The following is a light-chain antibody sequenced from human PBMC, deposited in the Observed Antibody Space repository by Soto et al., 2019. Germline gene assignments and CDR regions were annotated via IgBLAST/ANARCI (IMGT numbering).Light chain of an antibody. CDR2: GAF. Sequence: DIVLTQSPDTLSLSPGERATLSCRASQSVNGNDFAWYQQKPGQAPRLLIFGAFSRATGIPDKFSGSASARDFTLTIDRLEPEDFAVYYCQQYGRSPLTFGGGTKVEIK. J-gene: IGKJ4*01. CDR1: QSVNGND. V-gene: IGKV3-20*01. CDR3: QQYGRSPLT.